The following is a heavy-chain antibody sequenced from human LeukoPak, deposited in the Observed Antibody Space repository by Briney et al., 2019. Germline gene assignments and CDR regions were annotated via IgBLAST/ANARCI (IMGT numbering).Heavy chain of an antibody. Sequence: GGSLRLSCAASGFTLSSYAMSWVGQAPGKGLEWDSAISGSGGSTYYADSVKGRFTISRDNSKNTLYLQMNSLRAEDTAVYYCAKDLPAYSSGWELQFDYWGQATLVTVSS. V-gene: IGHV3-23*01. CDR1: GFTLSSYA. CDR3: AKDLPAYSSGWELQFDY. CDR2: ISGSGGST. D-gene: IGHD6-19*01. J-gene: IGHJ4*02.